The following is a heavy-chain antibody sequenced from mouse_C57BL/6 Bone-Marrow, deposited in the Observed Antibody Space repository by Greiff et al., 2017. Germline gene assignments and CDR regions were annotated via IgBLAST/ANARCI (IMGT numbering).Heavy chain of an antibody. CDR1: GYTFTSYW. V-gene: IGHV1-64*01. D-gene: IGHD1-1*01. CDR3: ARFTTGVVPMDY. CDR2: IHPNSGST. Sequence: VQLQQPGAELVKPGASVKLSCKASGYTFTSYWMHWVKQRPGQGLEWIGMIHPNSGSTNYNEKFKSKATLTVDKSSSTAYMQLSSLTSEDSAVYYCARFTTGVVPMDYWGQGTSVTVSS. J-gene: IGHJ4*01.